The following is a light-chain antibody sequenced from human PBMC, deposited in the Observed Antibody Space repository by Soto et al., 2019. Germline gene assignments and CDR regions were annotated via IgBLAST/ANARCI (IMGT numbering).Light chain of an antibody. Sequence: SVLTQPPSVSGAPGQRVTISCTGSSSNIGAGYDVHWYQQLPGTAPKLLIYSNNNRPSGVPDRFSVSKSGTSASLAITGLQAEDEADYYCQSYDSSLSGSRVFGTGTKVTVL. V-gene: IGLV1-40*01. CDR1: SSNIGAGYD. J-gene: IGLJ1*01. CDR3: QSYDSSLSGSRV. CDR2: SNN.